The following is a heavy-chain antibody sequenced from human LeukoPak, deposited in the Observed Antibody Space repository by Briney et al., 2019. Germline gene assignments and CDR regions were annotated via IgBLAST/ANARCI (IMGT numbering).Heavy chain of an antibody. CDR3: AKESSIAALGSFDI. CDR2: ISWNSGSI. Sequence: GRSLRLSCAASGFTFDDYAMHWVRQAPGKGLEWVSGISWNSGSIGYADSVKGRFTISRDKAKNSLYLQMNSLRAEDMALYYCAKESSIAALGSFDIWGQGTMVTVSS. V-gene: IGHV3-9*03. CDR1: GFTFDDYA. D-gene: IGHD6-6*01. J-gene: IGHJ3*02.